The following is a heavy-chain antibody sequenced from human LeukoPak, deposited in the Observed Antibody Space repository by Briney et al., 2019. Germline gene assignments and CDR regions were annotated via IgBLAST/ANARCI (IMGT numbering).Heavy chain of an antibody. Sequence: SETLSLTCTVSGDSISTSYWSWIRQPAGKGLEWIGRIYTSGSTNYNPSLKSRVTMSVDTSKNQFSLKLSSVTAADTAVYYCARWAGSGWYYFDYWGQGTLVTVSS. CDR2: IYTSGST. CDR3: ARWAGSGWYYFDY. V-gene: IGHV4-4*07. CDR1: GDSISTSY. J-gene: IGHJ4*02. D-gene: IGHD6-19*01.